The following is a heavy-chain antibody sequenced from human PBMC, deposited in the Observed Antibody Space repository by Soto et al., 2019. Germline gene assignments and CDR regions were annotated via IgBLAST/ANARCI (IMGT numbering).Heavy chain of an antibody. V-gene: IGHV3-23*01. CDR3: AIDLSIGWHTTPGITSY. Sequence: GRSLRLSWAASGVTFSSYAMSWARQAQRKGLEWVSDISGSGGTTYYADSVKGRFTVSRDNSKNTLYLQMNSLRAEDTAVYYCAIDLSIGWHTTPGITSYWGQRIVETISS. CDR1: GVTFSSYA. CDR2: ISGSGGTT. J-gene: IGHJ4*02. D-gene: IGHD6-19*01.